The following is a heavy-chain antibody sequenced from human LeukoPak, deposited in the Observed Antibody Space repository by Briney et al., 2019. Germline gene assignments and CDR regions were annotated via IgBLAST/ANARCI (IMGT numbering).Heavy chain of an antibody. CDR2: TYYRSKWYN. D-gene: IGHD6-13*01. V-gene: IGHV6-1*01. J-gene: IGHJ6*02. CDR1: GDSVSSNSAA. CDR3: ARGQEYSSSWYRQGYYYYGMDV. Sequence: SQTLSLTCAISGDSVSSNSAAWNWIRQSPSRGLEWLGRTYYRSKWYNDYAVSVKSRITINPDTSKNQFSLQLNSVTPEDTAVYYCARGQEYSSSWYRQGYYYYGMDVWGQGTTVTVSS.